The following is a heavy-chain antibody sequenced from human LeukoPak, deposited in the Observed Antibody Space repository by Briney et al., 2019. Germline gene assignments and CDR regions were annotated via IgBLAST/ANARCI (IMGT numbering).Heavy chain of an antibody. CDR1: GFTVSSNY. J-gene: IGHJ4*02. CDR3: ARVRDGDYYDY. V-gene: IGHV3-66*01. D-gene: IGHD4-17*01. CDR2: IYSGGST. Sequence: GGSLRLSCAASGFTVSSNYMSWVRQAPGKGLEWVSVIYSGGSTYYADSVKGRFTISRDNSKNTLYLQMNSLRADDTAVYYCARVRDGDYYDYWGQGTQVTVSS.